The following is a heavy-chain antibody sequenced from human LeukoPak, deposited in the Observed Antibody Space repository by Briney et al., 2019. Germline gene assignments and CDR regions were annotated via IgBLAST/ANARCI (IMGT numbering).Heavy chain of an antibody. V-gene: IGHV3-74*01. CDR3: AREQSSSWYVAWFDP. D-gene: IGHD6-13*01. CDR1: GFTFSSYW. CDR2: INNDESHT. Sequence: PGGSLSLSCAASGFTFSSYWMHWVRPAPGKGLVWVSRINNDESHTTYADSVKGRFTISRDNAKNTLYLQMNSLRVEDTAVYYCAREQSSSWYVAWFDPWGQGTLVTVSS. J-gene: IGHJ5*02.